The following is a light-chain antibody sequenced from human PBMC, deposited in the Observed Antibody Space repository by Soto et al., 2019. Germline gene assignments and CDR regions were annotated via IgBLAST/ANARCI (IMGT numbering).Light chain of an antibody. CDR1: QSVLYSSNNKNY. CDR2: WAS. CDR3: QQYYSTPLG. V-gene: IGKV4-1*01. J-gene: IGKJ4*01. Sequence: DIVMTQSPDSLAVSLGERATINCKSSQSVLYSSNNKNYLAWYQQKPGQPPKLLIYWASTRESGVPDRFSGSGSGTDFTLTISSLQAEDVAVYSCQQYYSTPLGFGGGTKLEIK.